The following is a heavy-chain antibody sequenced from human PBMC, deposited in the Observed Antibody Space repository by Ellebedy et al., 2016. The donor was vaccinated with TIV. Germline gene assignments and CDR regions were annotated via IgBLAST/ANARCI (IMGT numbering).Heavy chain of an antibody. CDR2: ITSSSSHI. Sequence: GGSLRLSXAASGFTFSSYNMNWVRQAPGKGLEWVSSITSSSSHIYYADSVRGRFTISRDNAKNSLYLQMNSLKAEDTAVYYCARDPYSGAYYPYYYYYMDVWGKGTTVIVSS. J-gene: IGHJ6*03. V-gene: IGHV3-21*01. CDR3: ARDPYSGAYYPYYYYYMDV. D-gene: IGHD1-26*01. CDR1: GFTFSSYN.